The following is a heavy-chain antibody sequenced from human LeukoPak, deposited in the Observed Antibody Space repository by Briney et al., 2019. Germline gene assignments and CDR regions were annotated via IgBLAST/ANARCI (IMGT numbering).Heavy chain of an antibody. Sequence: GESLKISCKGSGYSFTSYWIGWVRQMPGKGLEWMGIIYPGDSDTRYSPSFQAQVTISADKSISTAYLQWSSLKSSDTAIYYCARQGAAGTYYYYYMDVWGKGTTVTVSS. CDR1: GYSFTSYW. CDR3: ARQGAAGTYYYYYMDV. D-gene: IGHD6-13*01. CDR2: IYPGDSDT. J-gene: IGHJ6*03. V-gene: IGHV5-51*01.